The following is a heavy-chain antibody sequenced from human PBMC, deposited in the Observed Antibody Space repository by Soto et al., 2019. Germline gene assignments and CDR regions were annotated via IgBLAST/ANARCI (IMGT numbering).Heavy chain of an antibody. Sequence: QVQLQESGPGLVKPSETLSLTCTVSGGSISPYYWSWIRQPPGKGLEWIGYIYYSGSTNYNPSLKSRVTXXLXTXXNQFSLRLSSVTAADTAVYYCARRMVGANCWYFDPWGRGTLVTVSS. D-gene: IGHD1-26*01. CDR2: IYYSGST. CDR1: GGSISPYY. V-gene: IGHV4-59*08. J-gene: IGHJ2*01. CDR3: ARRMVGANCWYFDP.